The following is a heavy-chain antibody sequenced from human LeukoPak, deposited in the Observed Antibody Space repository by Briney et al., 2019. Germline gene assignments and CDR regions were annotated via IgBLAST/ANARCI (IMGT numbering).Heavy chain of an antibody. V-gene: IGHV1-2*02. CDR1: GYTFTGYY. Sequence: ASVKVSCKASGYTFTGYYMHWVRQAAGHGREWMGWINPNSGGTSYAQKFQGRVTMTRDTSISTAHMELSRLRSDDTAMYYCGRDTKGAFDICGQGTMVTVSS. CDR2: INPNSGGT. CDR3: GRDTKGAFDI. D-gene: IGHD1-1*01. J-gene: IGHJ3*02.